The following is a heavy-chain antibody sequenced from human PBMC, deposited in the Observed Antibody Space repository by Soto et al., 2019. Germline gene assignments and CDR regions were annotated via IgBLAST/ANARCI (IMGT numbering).Heavy chain of an antibody. CDR2: INPNSGGT. CDR3: ARMYDSSGYYSF. D-gene: IGHD3-22*01. CDR1: GYTFTGYY. Sequence: ASVKVSCKASGYTFTGYYMHWVRQAPGQGLEWMGWINPNSGGTNYAQKFQGRVTMTRDTSISTAYMELSRLRSDDTAVYYCARMYDSSGYYSFWGQGTRVTVSS. J-gene: IGHJ4*02. V-gene: IGHV1-2*02.